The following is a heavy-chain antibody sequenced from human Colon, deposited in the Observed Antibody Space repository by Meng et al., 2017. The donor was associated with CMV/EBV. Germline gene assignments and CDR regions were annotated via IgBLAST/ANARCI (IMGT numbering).Heavy chain of an antibody. CDR2: ISKDGNNK. V-gene: IGHV3-30*02. J-gene: IGHJ4*02. Sequence: GGSLRLSCAASGFVFPNTGMHWVRQAPGRGLEWVAFISKDGNNKFYGDSVQGRFTISRANSKNTVSLQMDTLRPEDTAVYYCAKDQSSRIDYWGQGTLVTVSS. CDR1: GFVFPNTG. CDR3: AKDQSSRIDY. D-gene: IGHD6-6*01.